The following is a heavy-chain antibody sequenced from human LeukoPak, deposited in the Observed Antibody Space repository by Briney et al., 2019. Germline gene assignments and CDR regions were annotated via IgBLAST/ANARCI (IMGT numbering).Heavy chain of an antibody. CDR3: ARGPRYGSGNYYNNY. CDR1: GFTFTGYY. J-gene: IGHJ4*02. D-gene: IGHD3-10*01. Sequence: ASVKVSCKASGFTFTGYYIYWVRQGPGQGLEWVGWINPNSGGTNYALKFQGRVTMTGDTSISTAYMELSRLRSDDTAVYYCARGPRYGSGNYYNNYWGQGTLVTVSS. CDR2: INPNSGGT. V-gene: IGHV1-2*02.